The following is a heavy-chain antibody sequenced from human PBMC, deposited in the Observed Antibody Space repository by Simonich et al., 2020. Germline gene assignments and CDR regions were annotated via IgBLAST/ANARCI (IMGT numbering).Heavy chain of an antibody. Sequence: QVQLVQSGAEVKKPGASVKVSCKASGYTFTSYGISGVRQAPGQGLEWMGWASAYNGNTNYAQTLQGGVTMTTDTTTSTAYMELGSLRSDDTAVYYCARASRGTWWYYYFDYWGQGTLVTVSS. D-gene: IGHD2-15*01. CDR1: GYTFTSYG. CDR2: ASAYNGNT. J-gene: IGHJ4*02. CDR3: ARASRGTWWYYYFDY. V-gene: IGHV1-18*01.